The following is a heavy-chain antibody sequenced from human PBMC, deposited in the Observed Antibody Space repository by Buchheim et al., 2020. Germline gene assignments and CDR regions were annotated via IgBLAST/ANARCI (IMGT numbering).Heavy chain of an antibody. CDR2: ISGSGGTM. CDR3: AKDQRVLVVYADRDYYYGMDV. J-gene: IGHJ6*02. CDR1: GFTFSDYY. Sequence: QVQLVESGGGLVKPGGSLRLSCAASGFTFSDYYMSWIRQAPGKGLEWVSYISGSGGTMYYADSVKGRFTISRDNANNSLYLQMNSLRAEDTAVYYCAKDQRVLVVYADRDYYYGMDVWGQGTT. V-gene: IGHV3-11*01. D-gene: IGHD2-8*02.